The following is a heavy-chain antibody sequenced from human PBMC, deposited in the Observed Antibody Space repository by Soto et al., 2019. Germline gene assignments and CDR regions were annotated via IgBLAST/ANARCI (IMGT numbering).Heavy chain of an antibody. CDR2: ISTYSGDT. D-gene: IGHD5-12*01. J-gene: IGHJ5*02. CDR1: GYTFFTYD. CDR3: ARHHGPTTSENWFDP. Sequence: QVHLVQSGVEVKTPGASVKVSCQASGYTFFTYDISWVRQAPGQGLEWMGGISTYSGDTKYAQKFQGRVTMTTDTSTTTAYLELKSLRSDYTAVYYCARHHGPTTSENWFDPWGQGTLVTVSS. V-gene: IGHV1-18*01.